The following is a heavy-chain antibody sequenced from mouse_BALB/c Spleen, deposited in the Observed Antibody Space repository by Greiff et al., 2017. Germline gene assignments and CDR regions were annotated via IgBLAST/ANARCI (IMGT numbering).Heavy chain of an antibody. Sequence: QVQLQQPGAELVRPGASVKLSCKASGYSFTSYWMNWVQQRPGQGLEWIGMIHPSDSETRLNQKFKDKATLTVDKSSRTAYMQLSSPTSEDSAVCDCARRGSHYAMDCWGQGTSVTVSS. CDR1: GYSFTSYW. CDR2: IHPSDSET. D-gene: IGHD1-1*02. V-gene: IGHV1S82*01. J-gene: IGHJ4*01. CDR3: ARRGSHYAMDC.